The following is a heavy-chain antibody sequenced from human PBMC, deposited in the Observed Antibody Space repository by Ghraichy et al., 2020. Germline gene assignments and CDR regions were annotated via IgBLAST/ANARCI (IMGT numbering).Heavy chain of an antibody. CDR1: GFTFDDYT. D-gene: IGHD5-24*01. Sequence: GESLNISCAASGFTFDDYTMHWVRQAPGKGLEWVSLISWDGGSTYYADSVKGRFTISRDNSKNSLYLQMNSLRTEDTALYYCAKDIESGGYWGQGTLVTVSS. CDR3: AKDIESGGY. CDR2: ISWDGGST. V-gene: IGHV3-43*01. J-gene: IGHJ4*02.